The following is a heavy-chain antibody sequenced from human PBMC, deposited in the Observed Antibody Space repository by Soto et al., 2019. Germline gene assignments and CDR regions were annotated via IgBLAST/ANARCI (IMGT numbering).Heavy chain of an antibody. D-gene: IGHD6-19*01. V-gene: IGHV4-31*03. J-gene: IGHJ4*02. CDR2: IYYSGST. CDR1: GGSISSGGYY. CDR3: AREPGRRSYSSGCSD. Sequence: SETLSLTCTVSGGSISSGGYYWSWIRQHPGKGLEWIGYIYYSGSTYYNPSLKSRVTISVDTSKNQFSLKLSSVTAADTAVYYCAREPGRRSYSSGCSDWGQGTLVTVSS.